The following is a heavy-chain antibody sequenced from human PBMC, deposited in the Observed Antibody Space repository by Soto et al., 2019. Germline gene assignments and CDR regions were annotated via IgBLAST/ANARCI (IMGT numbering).Heavy chain of an antibody. CDR1: GGSISVYY. CDR3: TRSVGSRPLRY. J-gene: IGHJ4*02. CDR2: IYDSGSP. V-gene: IGHV4-59*01. D-gene: IGHD6-6*01. Sequence: QVQLQESGPGQVKPSETLSLKCTISGGSISVYYWGWIRQPPAQALEWIGYIYDSGSPYDNPSLRSRVMISANTSKNQKALELEAATPANSVVDYCTRSVGSRPLRYWHQGKLLNVSS.